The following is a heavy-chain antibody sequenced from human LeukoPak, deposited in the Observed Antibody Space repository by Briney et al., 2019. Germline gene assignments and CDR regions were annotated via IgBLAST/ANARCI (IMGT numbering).Heavy chain of an antibody. D-gene: IGHD3-22*01. CDR3: ARDLGRGYYDSSGYDS. J-gene: IGHJ4*02. Sequence: SWVNVSCLASVCIFSSYVISWVRQARGRGLEWMGGIIPIFGTANYAQKFQGRVTITADESTSTAYMELSSLRSEDTAVYYCARDLGRGYYDSSGYDSWGQGTLVTVSS. CDR1: VCIFSSYV. V-gene: IGHV1-69*01. CDR2: IIPIFGTA.